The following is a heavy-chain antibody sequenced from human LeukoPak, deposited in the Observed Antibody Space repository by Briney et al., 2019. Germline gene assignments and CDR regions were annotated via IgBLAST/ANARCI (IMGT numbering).Heavy chain of an antibody. D-gene: IGHD1-26*01. V-gene: IGHV4-59*01. CDR1: GGSISTYY. Sequence: SEALSLTCTVSGGSISTYYWSWIRQPPGKGLEWIAYIDYSASTNYNPSLKSRVTISVDTSKNQFSLKLSSVTAADTAVYYCARDSRRELLHAFDIWGQGTMVTVSS. CDR3: ARDSRRELLHAFDI. J-gene: IGHJ3*02. CDR2: IDYSAST.